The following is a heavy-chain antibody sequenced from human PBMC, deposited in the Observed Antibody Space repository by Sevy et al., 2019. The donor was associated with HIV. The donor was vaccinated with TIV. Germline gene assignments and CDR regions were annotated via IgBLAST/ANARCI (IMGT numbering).Heavy chain of an antibody. J-gene: IGHJ5*02. V-gene: IGHV4-59*01. CDR1: GGSLSSYY. CDR3: ARNRDSGWFDP. Sequence: SETLSLTCTVSGGSLSSYYWSWIRQPPGKALEWIGYVYYSGSTNYNPSLKSRVTISVDTSKNQFSLKLSSVTAADPAVYYCARNRDSGWFDPWGQGTLVTVSS. CDR2: VYYSGST. D-gene: IGHD6-25*01.